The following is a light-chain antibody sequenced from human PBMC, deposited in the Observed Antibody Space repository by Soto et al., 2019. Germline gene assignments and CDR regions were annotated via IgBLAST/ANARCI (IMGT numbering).Light chain of an antibody. J-gene: IGKJ1*01. CDR3: QQRSNWGGT. CDR1: QSVSSN. Sequence: EIVMTQSPATLSVSPGERATLSCRASQSVSSNLAWYQQKPGQAPRLLIYGASTRATGIPARFSGSGSGTDFTLTISSLEPEDFAVYYCQQRSNWGGTFGQGTKVDIK. V-gene: IGKV3-15*01. CDR2: GAS.